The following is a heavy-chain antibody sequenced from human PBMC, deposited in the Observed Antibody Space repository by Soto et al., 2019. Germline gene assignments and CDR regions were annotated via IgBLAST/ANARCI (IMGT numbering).Heavy chain of an antibody. V-gene: IGHV1-18*04. CDR2: ISAYNGNT. D-gene: IGHD5-18*01. Sequence: GXSVKVSCKASVYTFTSYGISWVRQAPGQGLEWMGWISAYNGNTNYAQKLQGRVTMTTDTSTSTAYMELRSLRSDDTAVYYCARANVDTAMVPMDVWGQGTTVTVSS. CDR1: VYTFTSYG. CDR3: ARANVDTAMVPMDV. J-gene: IGHJ6*02.